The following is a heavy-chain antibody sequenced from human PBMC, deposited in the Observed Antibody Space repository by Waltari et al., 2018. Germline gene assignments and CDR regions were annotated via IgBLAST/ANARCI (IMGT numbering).Heavy chain of an antibody. J-gene: IGHJ3*02. CDR3: TRDSPSWI. CDR2: CNGDGSDP. Sequence: EGQLVESGGGLVQPGGSLKLSCAASGFAFSSFWMLWVRPVPGQGLVWVSRCNGDGSDPSYADAEGGRFTVSRDNAKNMVYLQMKSLRAEDTAIYYCTRDSPSWIWGQGTMVSVSS. V-gene: IGHV3-74*01. CDR1: GFAFSSFW.